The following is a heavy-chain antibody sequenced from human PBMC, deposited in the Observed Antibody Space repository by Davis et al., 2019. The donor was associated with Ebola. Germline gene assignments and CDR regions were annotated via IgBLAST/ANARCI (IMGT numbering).Heavy chain of an antibody. D-gene: IGHD6-19*01. CDR2: VHGGNGNT. V-gene: IGHV1-3*01. J-gene: IGHJ4*02. Sequence: AASVKVSCKASGYTFTYRYLHWVRQAPGQRLEWMGWVHGGNGNTKYSQRFQGRVTITTDTSASTAYLDLSSLRSDDTAVFYCARATFGYNSGWYADYWGPGSLVTVSS. CDR1: GYTFTYRY. CDR3: ARATFGYNSGWYADY.